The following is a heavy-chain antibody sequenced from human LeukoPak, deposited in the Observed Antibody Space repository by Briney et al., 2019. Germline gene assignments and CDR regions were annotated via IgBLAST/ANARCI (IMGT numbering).Heavy chain of an antibody. CDR3: EREVDWFDP. Sequence: ASVKVSCKAAGYTFTSYGINWLRQAPRQPLEWMGWISAYNGNTNYAQKLQGRVTMTTDTSTSTAYMELRSLRSDDTAVYYCEREVDWFDPWGQGTLVTVSS. D-gene: IGHD1-26*01. V-gene: IGHV1-18*01. J-gene: IGHJ5*02. CDR1: GYTFTSYG. CDR2: ISAYNGNT.